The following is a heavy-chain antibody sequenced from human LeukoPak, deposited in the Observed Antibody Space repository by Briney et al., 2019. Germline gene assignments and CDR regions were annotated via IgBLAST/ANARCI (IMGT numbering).Heavy chain of an antibody. CDR1: GGSISSYY. J-gene: IGHJ3*02. CDR2: IYDSEST. V-gene: IGHV4-59*08. D-gene: IGHD4-17*01. CDR3: ARHHDHGRAFDI. Sequence: SETLSLTCTVSGGSISSYYWSWVRQPPGKGPEWIGYIYDSESTDYNPSLKRRVTISVDTSKNQFSLKLSSVTAADTAVYYCARHHDHGRAFDIWGQGTMVTVSS.